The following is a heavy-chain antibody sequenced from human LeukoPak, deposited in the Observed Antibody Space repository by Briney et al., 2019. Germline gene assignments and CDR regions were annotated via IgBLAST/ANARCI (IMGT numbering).Heavy chain of an antibody. D-gene: IGHD6-6*01. J-gene: IGHJ5*02. CDR1: RFTFRNYG. CDR3: ARDFGSSSWGWFDP. Sequence: PGGSLRLSCAASRFTFRNYGMHWVRQAPGKGLEWVAVISSDRTKKDYADSVKGRFSISRDNAKNTLNLQMSSLRAEDTAVYYCARDFGSSSWGWFDPWGQGTMVIVSS. V-gene: IGHV3-30*04. CDR2: ISSDRTKK.